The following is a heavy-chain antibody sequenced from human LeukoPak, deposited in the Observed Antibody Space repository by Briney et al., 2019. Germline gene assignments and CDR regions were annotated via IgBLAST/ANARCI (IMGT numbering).Heavy chain of an antibody. V-gene: IGHV4-34*01. CDR2: INHSGST. CDR1: GGSFSGYY. D-gene: IGHD3-22*01. Sequence: PSETLSLTCAVYGGSFSGYYWSWIRQPPGKGLEWIGEINHSGSTNYNPSLKSRVTISVDTSKNQFSLKLSSVTAADTAVYYCARGLLYDSSGYNSRYFDLWGRGTLVTVSS. J-gene: IGHJ2*01. CDR3: ARGLLYDSSGYNSRYFDL.